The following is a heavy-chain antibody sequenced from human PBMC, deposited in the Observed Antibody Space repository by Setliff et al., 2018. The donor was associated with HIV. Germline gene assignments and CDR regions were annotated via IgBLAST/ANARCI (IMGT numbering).Heavy chain of an antibody. Sequence: PSETLSLTCTVSGGSISSSSYYWGWIRQPPGKGLEWIGSIYYSGSTYYNPSLKSRVTISVDTSKNQFSLKLSSVTAADTAVYYCAGGADMVHDAFDIWGQGTMVTVSS. CDR3: AGGADMVHDAFDI. D-gene: IGHD3-10*01. V-gene: IGHV4-39*01. J-gene: IGHJ3*02. CDR2: IYYSGST. CDR1: GGSISSSSYY.